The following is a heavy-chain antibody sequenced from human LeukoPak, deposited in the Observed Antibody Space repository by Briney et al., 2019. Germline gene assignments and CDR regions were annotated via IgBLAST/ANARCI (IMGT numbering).Heavy chain of an antibody. V-gene: IGHV5-51*01. J-gene: IGHJ3*02. CDR2: IYPGDSDT. CDR1: GYSFTSYW. Sequence: GESLKISCRGSGYSFTSYWIGWVRQMPGKGLEWMGIIYPGDSDTRYSPSFQGQVTLSADKSISTAYLQWSSLKASDTAMYYCAGGFTMVRGVNAFDIWGQGTMVTVSS. CDR3: AGGFTMVRGVNAFDI. D-gene: IGHD3-10*01.